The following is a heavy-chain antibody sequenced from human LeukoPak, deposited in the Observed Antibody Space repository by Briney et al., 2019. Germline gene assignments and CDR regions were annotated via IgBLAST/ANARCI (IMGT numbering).Heavy chain of an antibody. V-gene: IGHV4-61*08. CDR3: ARGRPTKLLWFGESRNWFDP. J-gene: IGHJ5*02. CDR1: GGSVSSADYY. CDR2: IYHTGSN. Sequence: PSETLSLTCTVSGGSVSSADYYWSWIRHPPGKALEWIGYIYHTGSNNYKYSLKSRATISLDTSKNQFSLKLSSVTAADTAVYYCARGRPTKLLWFGESRNWFDPWGQGTLVTVSS. D-gene: IGHD3-10*01.